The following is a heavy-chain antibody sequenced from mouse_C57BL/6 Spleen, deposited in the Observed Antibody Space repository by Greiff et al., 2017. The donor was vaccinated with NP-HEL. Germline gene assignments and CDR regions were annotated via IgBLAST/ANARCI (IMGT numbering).Heavy chain of an antibody. CDR3: ARLAY. J-gene: IGHJ2*01. CDR2: FSSGSSTI. V-gene: IGHV5-17*01. Sequence: EVKLVESGGGLVKPGGSLKLSCAASGSTFSDYGMHWVRQAPETGLEWVAYFSSGSSTIYYAETVKGRFTISRDTATNTLSLQLTRLRSEDTAMYYCARLAYWGQGTTLTVSS. CDR1: GSTFSDYG.